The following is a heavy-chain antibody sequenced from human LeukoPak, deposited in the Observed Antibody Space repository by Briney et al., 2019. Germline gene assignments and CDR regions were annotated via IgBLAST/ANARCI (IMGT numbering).Heavy chain of an antibody. CDR2: IKQDGSEK. D-gene: IGHD3-10*01. CDR1: GFTFSSYW. V-gene: IGHV3-7*01. Sequence: GGSLRLSCAASGFTFSSYWMSWVRQAPGKELEWVANIKQDGSEKYYVDSVKGRFTISRDNAKNSLYLQMNSLRAEDTAVYYCARSSPSTMVRGVIIRNYYYYGMDVWGQGTTVTVSS. CDR3: ARSSPSTMVRGVIIRNYYYYGMDV. J-gene: IGHJ6*02.